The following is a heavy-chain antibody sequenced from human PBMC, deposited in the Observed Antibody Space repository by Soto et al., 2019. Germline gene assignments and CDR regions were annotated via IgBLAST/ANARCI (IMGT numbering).Heavy chain of an antibody. V-gene: IGHV4-59*08. CDR1: DGSISSYY. CDR2: IYYSGST. J-gene: IGHJ3*02. D-gene: IGHD6-13*01. CDR3: ARRYSSAFDI. Sequence: SETLSLTCIVSDGSISSYYWSWIRQPPGKGLEWIGYIYYSGSTNYNPSLKSRVTISVDTSKNQFSLKLSSVTAADTAVYYCARRYSSAFDIWGQGTMVTVSS.